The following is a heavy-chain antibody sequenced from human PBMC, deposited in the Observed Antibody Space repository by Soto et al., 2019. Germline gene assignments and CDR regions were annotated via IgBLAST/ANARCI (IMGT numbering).Heavy chain of an antibody. V-gene: IGHV4-34*01. CDR1: GGSFSGYF. CDR2: INHSGST. J-gene: IGHJ6*02. CDR3: ARAADYDIWCGYHWAESPPPYYYGMDV. D-gene: IGHD3-3*01. Sequence: LALTCAVYGGSFSGYFWSWIRQPPGKGLEWIGDINHSGSTNYNPSLKSRVTLSVDTSKNQFSLRVRSVTAADTAVYYCARAADYDIWCGYHWAESPPPYYYGMDVWGQGTTVTVSS.